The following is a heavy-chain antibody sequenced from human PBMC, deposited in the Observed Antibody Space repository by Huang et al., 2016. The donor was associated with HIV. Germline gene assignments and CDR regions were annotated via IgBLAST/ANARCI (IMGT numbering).Heavy chain of an antibody. V-gene: IGHV5-51*03. CDR1: GYSFSIYW. CDR3: AKGRRAFDV. J-gene: IGHJ3*01. Sequence: EVQLVQSGAEVKKPGESLKISCTGSGYSFSIYWIAGVRQMPGKGLEWMGIIYPFESTSTSRPSFEGHVSISVDKSIHTVYLHWSSLKASDTAIYYCAKGRRAFDVWGQGTWVTVSS. CDR2: IYPFESTS.